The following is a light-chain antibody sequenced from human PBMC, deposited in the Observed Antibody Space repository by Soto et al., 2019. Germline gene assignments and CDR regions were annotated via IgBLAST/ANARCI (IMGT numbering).Light chain of an antibody. CDR3: QAWDSSTAV. CDR2: QDS. J-gene: IGLJ2*01. Sequence: SYELTQPPSVSVSPGQTASITCSGDKLGDKYACWYQQKPGQSPVPVIYQDSKRPSGIPERFSGSNSGNTATLTIRGTQAMDEADYYCQAWDSSTAVFGGGTKLTVL. CDR1: KLGDKY. V-gene: IGLV3-1*01.